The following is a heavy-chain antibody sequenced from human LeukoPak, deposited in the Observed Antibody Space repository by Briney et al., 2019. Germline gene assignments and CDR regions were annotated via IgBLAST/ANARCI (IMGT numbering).Heavy chain of an antibody. Sequence: GGSLRLSCAVSGFTVSSHYMTWVRQAPGKGLEWVSVIYTNGNTFYADSVKGRLTVSRDSSTNTVDLQMNSLRPADTAVYYCARDPGKSTAYWGQGALVTVSS. J-gene: IGHJ4*02. D-gene: IGHD1-26*01. V-gene: IGHV3-66*03. CDR3: ARDPGKSTAY. CDR1: GFTVSSHY. CDR2: IYTNGNT.